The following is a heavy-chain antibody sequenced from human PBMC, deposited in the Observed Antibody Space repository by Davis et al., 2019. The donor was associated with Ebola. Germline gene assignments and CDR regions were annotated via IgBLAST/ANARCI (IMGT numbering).Heavy chain of an antibody. D-gene: IGHD3/OR15-3a*01. CDR1: GLIFNNYW. V-gene: IGHV3-7*03. Sequence: GESLKISCAASGLIFNNYWMSWIRQAPGKVPEWVAIIKEDGGEKYYVDSVKGRFTISRDNAKNSLFLEMNSLRAEDTAFYYCASGDGRGRSYDMDVWGQGTTVTVSS. J-gene: IGHJ6*03. CDR3: ASGDGRGRSYDMDV. CDR2: IKEDGGEK.